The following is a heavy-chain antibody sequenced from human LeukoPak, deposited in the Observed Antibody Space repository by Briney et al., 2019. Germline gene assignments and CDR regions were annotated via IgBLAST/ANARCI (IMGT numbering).Heavy chain of an antibody. D-gene: IGHD2-21*01. CDR1: GYTFTSYD. CDR2: MNPNSGNT. J-gene: IGHJ4*02. Sequence: ASVKVSCKASGYTFTSYDINWVRQATGQGLEWMGWMNPNSGNTGYAQKFQGRVTMTRDTSISTAYMELSRLRSDDTAVYYCARGAGYSPEHYFDYWGQGTLVTVSS. V-gene: IGHV1-8*01. CDR3: ARGAGYSPEHYFDY.